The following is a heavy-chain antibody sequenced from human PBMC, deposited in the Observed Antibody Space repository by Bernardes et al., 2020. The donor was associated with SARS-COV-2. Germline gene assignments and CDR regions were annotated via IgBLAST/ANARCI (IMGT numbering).Heavy chain of an antibody. D-gene: IGHD5-12*01. CDR2: MHYSGSA. Sequence: SETLSLTCTASGGSINSSNYYWGWILQPPGKGLEWIGTMHYSGSAAYNPSLKSRVTISVDTSRNQFSLILSSVTAADTAVYYCIRHVSSGVGGYSYAFDSWGQGTLGTVSS. V-gene: IGHV4-39*01. CDR1: GGSINSSNYY. J-gene: IGHJ4*02. CDR3: IRHVSSGVGGYSYAFDS.